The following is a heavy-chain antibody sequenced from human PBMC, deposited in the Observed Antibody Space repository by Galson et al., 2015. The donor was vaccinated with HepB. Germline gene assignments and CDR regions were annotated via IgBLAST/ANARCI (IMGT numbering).Heavy chain of an antibody. Sequence: SLRLSCAASGFTFSSYSMNWVRQAPGKGLEWVSSISSSSSYIYYADSVKGRFTISRDNAKNSLYLQMNSLRAEDTAVYYCARVGLHLGELSPFDYWGQGTLVTVSS. J-gene: IGHJ4*02. V-gene: IGHV3-21*01. CDR2: ISSSSSYI. CDR1: GFTFSSYS. CDR3: ARVGLHLGELSPFDY. D-gene: IGHD3-16*02.